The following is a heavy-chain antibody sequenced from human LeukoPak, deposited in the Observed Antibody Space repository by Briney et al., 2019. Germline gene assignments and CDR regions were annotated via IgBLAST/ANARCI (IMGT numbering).Heavy chain of an antibody. Sequence: GGSLRLSCAASGFTFSSYAMHWVRQAPGKGLEWVAFISYDGSNLNYADSVKGRFTISRDNSKNTLYLQMNSLRAEDTAVFYCSRGTSPSGHDEAFDIWGQGTMVTVSS. J-gene: IGHJ3*02. D-gene: IGHD5-12*01. V-gene: IGHV3-30*01. CDR3: SRGTSPSGHDEAFDI. CDR2: ISYDGSNL. CDR1: GFTFSSYA.